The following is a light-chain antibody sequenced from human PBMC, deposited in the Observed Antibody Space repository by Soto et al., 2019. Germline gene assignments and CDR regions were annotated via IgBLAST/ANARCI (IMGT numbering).Light chain of an antibody. V-gene: IGKV1-5*01. J-gene: IGKJ2*01. CDR1: QSISSW. CDR2: DAS. CDR3: QQYHTYLYT. Sequence: DIPMTQSPSTLSASVGDRVTITCRASQSISSWLAWYQQKPGKAPNLLIYDASSLQSGVPSRFSGSGSGTEFTLTISNLQPDDFATYYCQQYHTYLYTFGQGTKLEIK.